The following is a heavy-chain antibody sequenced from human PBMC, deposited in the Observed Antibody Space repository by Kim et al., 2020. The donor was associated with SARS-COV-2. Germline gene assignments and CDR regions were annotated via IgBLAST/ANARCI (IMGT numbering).Heavy chain of an antibody. V-gene: IGHV4-59*13. Sequence: SETLSLTCTVSGGSISSYYWSWIRQPPGKGQEWIGYIYYSGSTNYNPSLKSRVTISVDTSKNQFSLKLSSVTAADTAVYYCARDRTFIAAAGFDYWGQGT. CDR3: ARDRTFIAAAGFDY. CDR2: IYYSGST. J-gene: IGHJ4*02. CDR1: GGSISSYY. D-gene: IGHD6-13*01.